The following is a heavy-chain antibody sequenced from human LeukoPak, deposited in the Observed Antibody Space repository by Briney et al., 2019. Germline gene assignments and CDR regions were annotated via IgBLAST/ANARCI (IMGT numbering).Heavy chain of an antibody. D-gene: IGHD2-15*01. J-gene: IGHJ5*02. V-gene: IGHV4-34*01. CDR3: ARGRTRYCSGGSCYLWFDP. Sequence: SETLSLTCAVYGGSFSGYYWSWIRQPPGKGLEWIGEINHSGSTNYNPSLKSRITISVDTSKNQFSLKLSSVNAADTAVYYCARGRTRYCSGGSCYLWFDPWGQGTLVTVSS. CDR2: INHSGST. CDR1: GGSFSGYY.